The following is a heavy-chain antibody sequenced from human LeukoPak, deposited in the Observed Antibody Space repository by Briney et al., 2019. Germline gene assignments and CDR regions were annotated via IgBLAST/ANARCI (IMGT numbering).Heavy chain of an antibody. CDR1: GGSINSSSYY. V-gene: IGHV4-39*01. D-gene: IGHD3-10*01. J-gene: IGHJ3*02. CDR3: ARRFAPSRNDAFDI. CDR2: IYYSGST. Sequence: SETLSLTCTFSGGSINSSSYYWGWIRQPPGKGLEWIGTIYYSGSTYYNPSLKSRVTISVDTSKNQFSLKLSSVTASDTAVYYCARRFAPSRNDAFDIWGQGTMVTVSS.